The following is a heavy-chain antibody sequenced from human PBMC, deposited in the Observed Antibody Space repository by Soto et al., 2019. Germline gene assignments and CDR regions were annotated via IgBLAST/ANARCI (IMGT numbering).Heavy chain of an antibody. D-gene: IGHD2-21*02. CDR2: IYYSGST. CDR3: ARDKKLREVYGGNSGFWFDP. V-gene: IGHV4-31*03. Sequence: SETLSLTCTVSGGSISSGGYYWSWIRQHPGKGLEWIGYIYYSGSTYYNPSLKSRVTISVDTSKNQFSLKLSSVTAADTAVYYCARDKKLREVYGGNSGFWFDPWGQGTLVTVS. J-gene: IGHJ5*02. CDR1: GGSISSGGYY.